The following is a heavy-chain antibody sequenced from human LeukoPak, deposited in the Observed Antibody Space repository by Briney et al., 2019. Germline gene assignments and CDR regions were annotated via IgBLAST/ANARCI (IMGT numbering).Heavy chain of an antibody. J-gene: IGHJ3*02. Sequence: GGSLRLSCAASGVTFSSYTMNWVRQAPGKGLEWVSYISSSSSTIYYADSVKGRFTISRDNAKNSLYLRMNSLRAEDTAVYYCARGDLHYHDSTRRGFDIWGQGTKVTVSS. V-gene: IGHV3-48*01. CDR2: ISSSSSTI. D-gene: IGHD3-10*01. CDR1: GVTFSSYT. CDR3: ARGDLHYHDSTRRGFDI.